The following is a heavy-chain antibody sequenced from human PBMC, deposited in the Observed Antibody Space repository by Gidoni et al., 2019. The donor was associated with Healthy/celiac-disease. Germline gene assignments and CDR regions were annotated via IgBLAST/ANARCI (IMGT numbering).Heavy chain of an antibody. J-gene: IGHJ3*02. CDR3: AKDLRMLFDAFDI. CDR1: GFTFSNYG. CDR2: ISYDGSNK. V-gene: IGHV3-30*18. D-gene: IGHD2-21*01. Sequence: QVQPVESGGGWVQPGRSLRLPWAASGFTFSNYGMPWVRQAPGKGLEWVAVISYDGSNKYYADSVKGRFTISRDNSKNTLYLQMHSLRAEDTAVYYCAKDLRMLFDAFDIWGQGTMITISS.